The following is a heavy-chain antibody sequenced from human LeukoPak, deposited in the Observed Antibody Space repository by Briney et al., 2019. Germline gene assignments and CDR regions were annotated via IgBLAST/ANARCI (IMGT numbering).Heavy chain of an antibody. CDR2: INPSGGSA. CDR3: ATCPPGSCYSGARSLDY. V-gene: IGHV1-46*01. D-gene: IGHD2-15*01. J-gene: IGHJ4*02. Sequence: GASVKVSCKASGYTFTTYYMHWVRQAPGQGLEWMGVINPSGGSASYAQKFQGRVTMTEDTSTDTAYMELSSLRSEDTAVYYCATCPPGSCYSGARSLDYWGQGTLVTVSS. CDR1: GYTFTTYY.